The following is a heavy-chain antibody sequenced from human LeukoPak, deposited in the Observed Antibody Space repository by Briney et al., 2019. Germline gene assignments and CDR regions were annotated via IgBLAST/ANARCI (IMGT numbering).Heavy chain of an antibody. CDR1: GDSITNYY. CDR3: ARHASSSTSWLPA. V-gene: IGHV4-59*08. J-gene: IGHJ5*02. CDR2: MYYSGSA. Sequence: PSETLSLTCTVSGDSITNYYWSWIRQPPGQGLEWIANMYYSGSAYYNPSLKSRVTISVDTSKNQFSLKLTSVNAADTALYYCARHASSSTSWLPAWGQGILVTVSS. D-gene: IGHD2-2*01.